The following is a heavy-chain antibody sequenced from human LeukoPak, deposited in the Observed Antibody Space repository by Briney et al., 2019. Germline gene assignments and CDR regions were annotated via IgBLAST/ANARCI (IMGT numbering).Heavy chain of an antibody. Sequence: ASVKVSRKASGYTFTGYYMHWVRQAPGQGLEWMGWINPNSGDTKYAQKFQGRVTMTRDTSISTAYRELSRLRSDDTAVYYCATQRGSYLWGTDFDYWGQGTLVTVSS. CDR3: ATQRGSYLWGTDFDY. CDR2: INPNSGDT. J-gene: IGHJ4*02. V-gene: IGHV1-2*02. CDR1: GYTFTGYY. D-gene: IGHD3-16*01.